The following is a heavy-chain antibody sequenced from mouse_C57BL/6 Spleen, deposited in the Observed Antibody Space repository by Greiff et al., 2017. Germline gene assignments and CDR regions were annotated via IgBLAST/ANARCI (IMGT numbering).Heavy chain of an antibody. CDR2: IHPNSGST. D-gene: IGHD2-3*01. CDR3: ARGGLLLARDY. Sequence: QVQLQQPGAELVKPGASVKLSCKASGYTFTSYWMHWVKQRPGQGLEWIGMIHPNSGSTNYNEKFKSKATLTVDKSSSSAYMQLSSLTSEDSAVYYCARGGLLLARDYWGQGTSVTVSS. J-gene: IGHJ4*01. V-gene: IGHV1-64*01. CDR1: GYTFTSYW.